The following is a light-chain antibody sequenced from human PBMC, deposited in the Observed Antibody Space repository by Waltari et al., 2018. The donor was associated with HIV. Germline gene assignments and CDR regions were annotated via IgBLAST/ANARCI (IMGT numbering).Light chain of an antibody. V-gene: IGKV4-1*01. Sequence: DIVMTQSPDSLAVSLGERATINCKSSQSVLYSSNHKNYLAWYQQKPGQPPKLPIYWASTRESGVPDRFSGSGSGTDFTLTISSLQAEDVAVYYCQQYYSTPLTFGGGTKVEIK. CDR3: QQYYSTPLT. CDR1: QSVLYSSNHKNY. CDR2: WAS. J-gene: IGKJ4*01.